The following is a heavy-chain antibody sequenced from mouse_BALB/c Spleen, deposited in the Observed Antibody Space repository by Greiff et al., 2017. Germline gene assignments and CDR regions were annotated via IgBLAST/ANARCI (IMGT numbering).Heavy chain of an antibody. CDR1: GFTFSSFG. CDR2: ISSGSSTI. CDR3: ARTSYGNYGYAMDY. J-gene: IGHJ4*01. Sequence: EVHLVESGGGLVQPGGSRKLSCAASGFTFSSFGMHWVRQAPEKGLEWVAYISSGSSTIYYADTVKGRFTISRDNPKNTLFLQMTSLRSEDTAMYYCARTSYGNYGYAMDYWGQGTSVTVSS. D-gene: IGHD2-1*01. V-gene: IGHV5-17*02.